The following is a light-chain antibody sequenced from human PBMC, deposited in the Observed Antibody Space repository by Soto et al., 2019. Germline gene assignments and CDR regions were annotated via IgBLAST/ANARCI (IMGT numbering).Light chain of an antibody. Sequence: QSVLTQPPSASGTPGQRVTISCSGSSSNIGTKTVNWYQQLPGTAPKLLVYSDNQRPSGVPDRFSGSKSGTSASLAISGLQSEDEADYDCAAWDDSLNGLVFGGGTKLTVL. J-gene: IGLJ2*01. CDR3: AAWDDSLNGLV. CDR2: SDN. V-gene: IGLV1-44*01. CDR1: SSNIGTKT.